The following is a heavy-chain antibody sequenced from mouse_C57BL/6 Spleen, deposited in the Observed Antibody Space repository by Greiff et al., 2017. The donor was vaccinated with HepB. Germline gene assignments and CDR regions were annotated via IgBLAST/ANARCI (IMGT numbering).Heavy chain of an antibody. CDR2: ISYDGSN. Sequence: VQLKESGPGLVKPSQSLSLTCSVTGYSITSGYYWNWIRQFPGNKLEWMGYISYDGSNNYNPSLKNRISITRDTSKNQFFLKLNSVTTEDTATYYCARAYYYGSLYNYYAMDYWGQGTSVTVSS. J-gene: IGHJ4*01. CDR1: GYSITSGYY. V-gene: IGHV3-6*01. CDR3: ARAYYYGSLYNYYAMDY. D-gene: IGHD1-1*01.